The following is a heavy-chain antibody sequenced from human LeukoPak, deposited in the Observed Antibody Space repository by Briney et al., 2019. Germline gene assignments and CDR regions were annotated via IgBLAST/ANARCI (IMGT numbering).Heavy chain of an antibody. CDR2: INHSGST. V-gene: IGHV4-34*01. Sequence: SETLSLTCAVYGGSFSGYYWSWIRQPPGNGLEWIGEINHSGSTNYNPSLKSRVTISVDTSKNQFSLKLSSVTAADTAVYYCARGKDIVATAENAGFDYWGQGTLVTVSS. J-gene: IGHJ4*02. CDR1: GGSFSGYY. CDR3: ARGKDIVATAENAGFDY. D-gene: IGHD5-12*01.